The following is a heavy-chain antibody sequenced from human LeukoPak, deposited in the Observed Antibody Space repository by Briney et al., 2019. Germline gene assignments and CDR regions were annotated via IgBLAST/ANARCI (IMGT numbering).Heavy chain of an antibody. J-gene: IGHJ5*02. CDR1: GYSFTTYW. D-gene: IGHD3-10*01. CDR2: IYPDDSDT. Sequence: GESLKISCKTSGYSFTTYWIGWVRQMPGTGLEWVGAIYPDDSDTRYSPSFQGQVVISADRSIRTAYLQWNTLKTADTAMYYCVRQRGASGTINHFDPWGQGTLVTVSS. V-gene: IGHV5-51*01. CDR3: VRQRGASGTINHFDP.